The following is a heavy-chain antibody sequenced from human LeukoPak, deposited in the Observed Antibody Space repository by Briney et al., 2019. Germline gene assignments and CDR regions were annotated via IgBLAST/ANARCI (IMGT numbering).Heavy chain of an antibody. Sequence: RASVKVSCKASGGTFSSYAISWVRQAPGQGLEWMGGIIPIFGTANYAQKFQGRVTITADESTSTAYMELSSLRSEDTAVYYCARSPEGYSSGWTLDYWGQGTLVTVSS. J-gene: IGHJ4*02. CDR1: GGTFSSYA. D-gene: IGHD6-19*01. CDR3: ARSPEGYSSGWTLDY. V-gene: IGHV1-69*01. CDR2: IIPIFGTA.